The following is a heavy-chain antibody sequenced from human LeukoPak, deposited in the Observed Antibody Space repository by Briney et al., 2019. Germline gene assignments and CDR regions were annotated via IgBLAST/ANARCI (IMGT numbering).Heavy chain of an antibody. CDR3: ARDWDGCTDSFDP. V-gene: IGHV1-18*01. D-gene: IGHD1-26*01. CDR2: ISGRSDDI. CDR1: GYTFTTFS. J-gene: IGHJ5*02. Sequence: GASVKVSCQASGYTFTTFSISWVRQAPGRGLEWMGYISGRSDDINFAQNFQDRLTMTTDTSTSTAYMELERLTSDDTAVYYCARDWDGCTDSFDPWGQGTLVIVSS.